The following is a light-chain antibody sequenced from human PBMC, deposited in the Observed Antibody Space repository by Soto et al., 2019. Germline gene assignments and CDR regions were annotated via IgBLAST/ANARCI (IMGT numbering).Light chain of an antibody. Sequence: EIVLTQSPGTVSLSPGEGTTLSCRASQSVGNNFLAWFQQRPGQSPRLLIYGASTRATGIPDRFSGSGSGTDILLTISRLEPEDLAVYYCHQYGTSPITFGQGTRLEIK. V-gene: IGKV3-20*01. CDR3: HQYGTSPIT. CDR1: QSVGNNF. J-gene: IGKJ5*01. CDR2: GAS.